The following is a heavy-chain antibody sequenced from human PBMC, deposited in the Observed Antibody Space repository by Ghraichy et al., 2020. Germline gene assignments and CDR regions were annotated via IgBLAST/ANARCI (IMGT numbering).Heavy chain of an antibody. CDR1: GYSFSNYD. D-gene: IGHD3-16*01. CDR2: MIPNSGRT. Sequence: ASVKVSCKASGYSFSNYDISWVRQATGQGLEWMGWMIPNSGRTYYAQKFQGRVTLTWDTSISTAYMEVSSLRSEDTAVYYCARDGGVGGWIWVNLWGQGTLVTVSS. CDR3: ARDGGVGGWIWVNL. V-gene: IGHV1-8*02. J-gene: IGHJ4*02.